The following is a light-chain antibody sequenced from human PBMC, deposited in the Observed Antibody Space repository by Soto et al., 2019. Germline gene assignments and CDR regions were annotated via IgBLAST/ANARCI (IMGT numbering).Light chain of an antibody. Sequence: EIVMTQSPATLSVSPGGRATLSCRASQSVRTKLAWYQQKAGQAPRLLIYGASTRATGTPDRFSGSGSGTYFTLTISRLEPEDFAVYYCQHYGRSLTWTFGQGTKVDIK. CDR3: QHYGRSLTWT. J-gene: IGKJ1*01. V-gene: IGKV3-20*01. CDR2: GAS. CDR1: QSVRTK.